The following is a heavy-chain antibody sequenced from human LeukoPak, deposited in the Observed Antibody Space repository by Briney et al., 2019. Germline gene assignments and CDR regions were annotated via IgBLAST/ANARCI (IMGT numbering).Heavy chain of an antibody. D-gene: IGHD3-10*01. Sequence: PGGSLTLSCAPSGFTFSSYGMHWVRQAPGKGVEWVAVISYDGSNKYYADSVKGRFTISRDNSKNTLYLQMNSLRAEDTAVYYCAKGSGSYYDYWGQGTLVTVSS. CDR1: GFTFSSYG. CDR3: AKGSGSYYDY. V-gene: IGHV3-30*18. J-gene: IGHJ4*02. CDR2: ISYDGSNK.